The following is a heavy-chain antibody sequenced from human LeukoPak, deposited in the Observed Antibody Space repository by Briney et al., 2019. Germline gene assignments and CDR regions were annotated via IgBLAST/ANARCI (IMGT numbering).Heavy chain of an antibody. V-gene: IGHV1-24*01. Sequence: GASVKVSCKVSGYTLTELSMHWVRQAPGKGLEWMGGFDPEDGETIYAQKFQGRVTMTEDTSTDTAYMELSSLRSEDTAVYYCATVGIVGATTSAFDIWGQGTMVTVSS. CDR1: GYTLTELS. J-gene: IGHJ3*02. CDR2: FDPEDGET. CDR3: ATVGIVGATTSAFDI. D-gene: IGHD1-26*01.